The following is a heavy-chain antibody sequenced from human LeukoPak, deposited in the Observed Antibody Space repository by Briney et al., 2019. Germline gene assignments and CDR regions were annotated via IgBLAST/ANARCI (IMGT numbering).Heavy chain of an antibody. V-gene: IGHV3-7*01. CDR3: ARDPPTGYCSGGSCLDY. CDR1: GFTFDDYG. CDR2: IKQDGSEK. Sequence: GGSLRLSCAASGFTFDDYGMSWVRQAPGKGLEWVANIKQDGSEKYYVDSVKGRFTISRDNAKNSLYLQMNSLRAEDTAVYYCARDPPTGYCSGGSCLDYWGQGTLVTVSS. D-gene: IGHD2-15*01. J-gene: IGHJ4*02.